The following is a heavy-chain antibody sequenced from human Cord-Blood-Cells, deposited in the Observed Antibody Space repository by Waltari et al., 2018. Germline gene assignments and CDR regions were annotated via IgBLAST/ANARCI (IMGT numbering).Heavy chain of an antibody. D-gene: IGHD3-22*01. CDR3: ARSYYDSSGYYSYFDY. CDR1: GFTFSDHY. Sequence: EVQLVASGGGLVQPGGALRLLCAASGFTFSDHYMDWVRQAPGKGLEWVGRTRNKANSDTTDYAASVKGRFTISRDDSNNALYLQMNSLKTEDTAVYYCARSYYDSSGYYSYFDYGGQGTLVTVSS. J-gene: IGHJ4*02. CDR2: TRNKANSDTT. V-gene: IGHV3-72*01.